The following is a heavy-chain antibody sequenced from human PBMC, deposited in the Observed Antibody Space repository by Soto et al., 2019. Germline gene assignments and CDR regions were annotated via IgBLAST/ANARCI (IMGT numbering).Heavy chain of an antibody. CDR3: ARQIYDSDTGPNFQYYFDS. CDR1: GYSFAGYW. V-gene: IGHV5-10-1*01. D-gene: IGHD3-22*01. Sequence: ASLNRSGKVSGYSFAGYWITWVRQRKGKGLEWMGRIDPSDSQTYYSPSFRGHVTISVTKSITTVFLQWSSLRASDTAMYYCARQIYDSDTGPNFQYYFDSWGQGTPVTVSS. CDR2: IDPSDSQT. J-gene: IGHJ4*02.